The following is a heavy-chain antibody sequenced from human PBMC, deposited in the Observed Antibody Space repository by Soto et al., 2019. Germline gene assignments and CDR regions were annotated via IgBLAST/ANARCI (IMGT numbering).Heavy chain of an antibody. CDR2: ISYDGSNK. CDR1: GFTFSSYA. Sequence: PGGSLRLSCAASGFTFSSYAMHWVRQAPGKGLEWVAVISYDGSNKYYADSVKGRFTISRDNSKNTLYLQMNSLRAEDTAVYYCARESVAGQFDYWGQGTLVTVSS. CDR3: ARESVAGQFDY. V-gene: IGHV3-30-3*01. D-gene: IGHD6-19*01. J-gene: IGHJ4*02.